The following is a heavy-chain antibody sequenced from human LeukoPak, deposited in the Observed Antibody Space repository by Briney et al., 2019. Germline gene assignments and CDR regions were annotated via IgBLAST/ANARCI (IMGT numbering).Heavy chain of an antibody. J-gene: IGHJ4*02. Sequence: ASVKVSCKASGYTFTSYYMHWVRQAPGQGLEWMGIINPSGGSTSYAQKFQGRVTMTRDTSTSTVYMELSSLRSEDTAVYYCAKYDILTGYYLGGFDYWGQGTLVTVSS. V-gene: IGHV1-46*01. CDR2: INPSGGST. CDR3: AKYDILTGYYLGGFDY. D-gene: IGHD3-9*01. CDR1: GYTFTSYY.